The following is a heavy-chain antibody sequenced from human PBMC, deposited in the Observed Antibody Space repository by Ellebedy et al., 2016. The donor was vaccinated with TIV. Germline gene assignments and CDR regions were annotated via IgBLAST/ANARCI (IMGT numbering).Heavy chain of an antibody. Sequence: GGSLRLXCSVSGFTLSGYSMNWIRLAPGKGPEWVSFISKSGDYTSYADSVKGRFTISRDNANSSLHLQMNSLRVEDTGVYYCARDFGDFPRTAVPYYWGQGTLVTVSS. CDR2: ISKSGDYT. V-gene: IGHV3-21*01. CDR1: GFTLSGYS. J-gene: IGHJ4*02. CDR3: ARDFGDFPRTAVPYY. D-gene: IGHD2-21*02.